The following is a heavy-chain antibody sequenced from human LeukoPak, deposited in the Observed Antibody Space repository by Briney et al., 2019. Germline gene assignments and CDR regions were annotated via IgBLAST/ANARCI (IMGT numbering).Heavy chain of an antibody. CDR2: INHSGST. Sequence: PSETLSLTCAVYGGSFSDYYWSWIRQPPGKGLEWIGEINHSGSTNYNPSLKSRVTISVETSKNQFSLKLKSVTAADTAVYYCARGGYYGSGNDFRFDPWGQGTLVTVSS. D-gene: IGHD3-10*01. CDR1: GGSFSDYY. CDR3: ARGGYYGSGNDFRFDP. J-gene: IGHJ5*02. V-gene: IGHV4-34*01.